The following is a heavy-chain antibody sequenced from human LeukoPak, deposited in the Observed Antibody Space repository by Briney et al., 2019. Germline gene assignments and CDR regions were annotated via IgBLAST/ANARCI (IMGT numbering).Heavy chain of an antibody. Sequence: PGGSLRLSCAASGFTFSSYGMHWVRQAPGKGLEWVAFIRYDGSNKYYADSVKGRFTISRDNSKNTLYLQMNSLRAEDTAVYYCAKVEDYYGSGSPAGDYYYYMDVWGKGTTVTVSS. CDR2: IRYDGSNK. CDR3: AKVEDYYGSGSPAGDYYYYMDV. D-gene: IGHD3-10*01. J-gene: IGHJ6*03. V-gene: IGHV3-30*02. CDR1: GFTFSSYG.